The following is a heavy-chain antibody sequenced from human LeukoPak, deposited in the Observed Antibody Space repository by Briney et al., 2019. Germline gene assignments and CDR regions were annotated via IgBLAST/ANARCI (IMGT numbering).Heavy chain of an antibody. J-gene: IGHJ3*02. D-gene: IGHD5-18*01. CDR2: IYYSGST. CDR1: GGSISSGGYY. Sequence: SQTLSLTCTVSGGSISSGGYYWSWIRQHPGKGLEWIGYIYYSGSTYYNPSLKSRVTISVDTSKNQFSLKLSSVTAADTAVYYCARDFDSYGLRGAFDIWGQGTMVTVSS. V-gene: IGHV4-31*03. CDR3: ARDFDSYGLRGAFDI.